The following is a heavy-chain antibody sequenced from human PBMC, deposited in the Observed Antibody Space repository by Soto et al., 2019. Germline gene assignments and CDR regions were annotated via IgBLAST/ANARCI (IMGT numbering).Heavy chain of an antibody. V-gene: IGHV3-23*01. D-gene: IGHD3-9*01. J-gene: IGHJ6*02. CDR1: GFTFSSYA. CDR3: AKDTNNYDILTGGSLMAHYGMGV. Sequence: HPGGSLRLSCAASGFTFSSYAMSWVRQAPGKGLEWVSAISGSGGSTYYADSVKGRFTISRDNSKNTLYLQMNILRAEDTAVYYSAKDTNNYDILTGGSLMAHYGMGVWGQGTTVTVSS. CDR2: ISGSGGST.